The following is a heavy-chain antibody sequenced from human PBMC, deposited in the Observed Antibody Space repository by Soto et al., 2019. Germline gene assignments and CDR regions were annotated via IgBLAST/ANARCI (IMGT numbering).Heavy chain of an antibody. CDR2: INPNSGGT. J-gene: IGHJ6*02. D-gene: IGHD5-18*01. V-gene: IGHV1-2*02. Sequence: ASVKVSCKASGYTFTGYYMHWVRQPPGQGLGWMGWINPNSGGTNYAQKFQGRVTMTRDTSISTAYMELSRLRSDDTAVYYCAREDTGYSYGPTRYYYGMDVWGQGTTVTVAS. CDR3: AREDTGYSYGPTRYYYGMDV. CDR1: GYTFTGYY.